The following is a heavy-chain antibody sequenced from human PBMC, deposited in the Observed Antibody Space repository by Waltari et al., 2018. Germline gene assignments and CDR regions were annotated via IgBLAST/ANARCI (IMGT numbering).Heavy chain of an antibody. D-gene: IGHD6-13*01. CDR3: ARGPSIAAAGTGENYFDY. Sequence: QVQLVQSGAEVKKPGSSVKVSCKASGGTFSSYTISWVRQAPGQGLEWMGRITPILGIANYAQKFQGRVTITADKSTSTAYMELSSLSSEDTAVYYCARGPSIAAAGTGENYFDYWGQGTLVTVSS. CDR2: ITPILGIA. V-gene: IGHV1-69*02. CDR1: GGTFSSYT. J-gene: IGHJ4*02.